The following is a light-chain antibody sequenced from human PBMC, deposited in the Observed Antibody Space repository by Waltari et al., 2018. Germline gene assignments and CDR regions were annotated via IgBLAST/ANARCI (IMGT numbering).Light chain of an antibody. V-gene: IGLV3-25*03. CDR3: LSADSSGTSKV. J-gene: IGLJ3*02. CDR1: ALPKQY. Sequence: SYELTQPPSVPVSPGQTARIPCSGDALPKQYAFWYQQKPGQAPGLIIDKDTQRPPGIPERFSGSSSGTTVTMTISGVQAEDEADYYCLSADSSGTSKVFGGGTKLTVL. CDR2: KDT.